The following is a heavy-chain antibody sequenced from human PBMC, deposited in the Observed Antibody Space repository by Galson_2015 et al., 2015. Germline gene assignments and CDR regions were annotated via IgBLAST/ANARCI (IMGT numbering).Heavy chain of an antibody. CDR2: ISGSGGST. D-gene: IGHD6-19*01. J-gene: IGHJ4*02. CDR1: GFTFSSYA. Sequence: SLRLSCAASGFTFSSYAMSWVRQAPGKGLEWVSAISGSGGSTYYADSVKGRFTISRDNSKNTLYLQMNSLRAEDTAVYYCAGLAVADCSFCDYWGQGTLVTVSS. CDR3: AGLAVADCSFCDY. V-gene: IGHV3-23*01.